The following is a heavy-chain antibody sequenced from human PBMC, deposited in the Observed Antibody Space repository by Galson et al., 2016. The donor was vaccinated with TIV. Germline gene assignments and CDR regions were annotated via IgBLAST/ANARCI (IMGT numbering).Heavy chain of an antibody. D-gene: IGHD2-21*01. Sequence: SVKVSCKASGYTFTHHPIHWVRQAPGQRLEWMGWINAGYGNTKYSQKFQGRVTITRDTSATTVYMDLSSLTSEDTAVYYCARPPYCGGDCYKYDSWGQGTLVTVSS. CDR3: ARPPYCGGDCYKYDS. CDR1: GYTFTHHP. CDR2: INAGYGNT. J-gene: IGHJ4*02. V-gene: IGHV1-3*01.